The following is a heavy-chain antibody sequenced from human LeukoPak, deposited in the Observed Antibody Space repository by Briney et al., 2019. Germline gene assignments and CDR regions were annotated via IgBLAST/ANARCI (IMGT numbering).Heavy chain of an antibody. CDR2: ISGSGGST. J-gene: IGHJ4*02. D-gene: IGHD3-22*01. Sequence: GGSLRLSCAASGFTFSSYAMSWVRQAPGKGLEWVSAISGSGGSTYYADSVKGRFTISRDNSKNTLYLQMNSLRAEDTAVYYCAKGKDYYDSSGYYLATLDYWGQGTLVTASS. CDR3: AKGKDYYDSSGYYLATLDY. V-gene: IGHV3-23*01. CDR1: GFTFSSYA.